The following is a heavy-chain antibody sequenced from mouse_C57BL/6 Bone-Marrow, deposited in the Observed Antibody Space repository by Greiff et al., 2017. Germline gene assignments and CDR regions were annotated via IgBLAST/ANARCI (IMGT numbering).Heavy chain of an antibody. J-gene: IGHJ1*03. CDR3: ARDYGSSYWYFDV. V-gene: IGHV1-85*01. Sequence: LQQSGPELVKPGASVKLSCKASGYTFTSYDINWVKQRPGQGLEWIGWIYPRDGSTKSNEKFKGKANLTVDTSSSTAYMELHRLTSEDSAVYFCARDYGSSYWYFDVWGTGTTVTVSS. D-gene: IGHD1-1*01. CDR2: IYPRDGST. CDR1: GYTFTSYD.